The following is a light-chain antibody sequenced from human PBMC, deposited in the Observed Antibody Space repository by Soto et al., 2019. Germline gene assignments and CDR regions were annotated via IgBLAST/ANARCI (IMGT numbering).Light chain of an antibody. CDR2: ATS. V-gene: IGKV1-12*01. J-gene: IGKJ4*01. Sequence: DIQMTQSPSSVSASVGDRVTLTCRASQDLSGWITLYQQKPGKPPKVLLYATSTLDSGVPSRFRVSGSGTYFTLTINDLQPEEFATYFCQQAKLYPLTFGGGTKVVIK. CDR1: QDLSGW. CDR3: QQAKLYPLT.